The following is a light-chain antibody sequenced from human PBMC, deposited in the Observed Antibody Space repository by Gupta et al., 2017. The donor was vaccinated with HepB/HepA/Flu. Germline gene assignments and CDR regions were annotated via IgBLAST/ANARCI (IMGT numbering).Light chain of an antibody. Sequence: QSVLTQPPSVSGAPGQRVTISCTGGRSNIGAGFDVNWYQQLPGTAPELLIYGNNNRPSGVPDRFSGSRSGRSASLAITGLQAEDEADYYCQSYETSRSAWVFGGGTKLTVL. CDR1: RSNIGAGFD. J-gene: IGLJ3*02. CDR3: QSYETSRSAWV. CDR2: GNN. V-gene: IGLV1-40*01.